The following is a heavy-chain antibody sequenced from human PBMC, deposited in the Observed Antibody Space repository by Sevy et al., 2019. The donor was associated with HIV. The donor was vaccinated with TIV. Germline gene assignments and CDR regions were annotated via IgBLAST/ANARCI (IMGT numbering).Heavy chain of an antibody. D-gene: IGHD3-3*01. Sequence: GGSLRLSCAASGFTFSSYAMSWVRQAPGKGLEWVSAISGSGGSTYYEDSVKGRFTISRDNSKNTLYLQMNSLRAEDTAVYYCAKDLESITIFGVVITGPSMPDYGMDVWGQGTTVTVSS. CDR1: GFTFSSYA. J-gene: IGHJ6*02. V-gene: IGHV3-23*01. CDR2: ISGSGGST. CDR3: AKDLESITIFGVVITGPSMPDYGMDV.